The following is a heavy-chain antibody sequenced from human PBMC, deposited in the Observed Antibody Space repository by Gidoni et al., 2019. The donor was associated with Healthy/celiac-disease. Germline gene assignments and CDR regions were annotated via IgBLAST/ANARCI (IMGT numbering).Heavy chain of an antibody. D-gene: IGHD6-19*01. Sequence: QVQLQESGPGLVKPSETLSLTCTVSGGSLSSYYWSWIRQPPGKGLEWIGYIYYSGSTNYNPSLKSRVTISVDTSKNQFSLKLSSVTAADTAVYYCARAGGDSSGWRPFDYWGQGTLVTVSS. CDR2: IYYSGST. CDR1: GGSLSSYY. V-gene: IGHV4-59*01. J-gene: IGHJ4*02. CDR3: ARAGGDSSGWRPFDY.